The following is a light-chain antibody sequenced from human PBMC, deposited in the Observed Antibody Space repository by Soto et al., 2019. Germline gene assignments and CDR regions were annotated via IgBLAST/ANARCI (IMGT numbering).Light chain of an antibody. Sequence: SVLTQPTSVSEAPGQRVTIPCTGSSSNIGSYYDVHWYQQLPGTVPKLLIYGDNNRPSGVPDRFSGSKSGTSASLAITGLQAEDEADYYCQSYDSSLSHVVFGGGTQLTVL. CDR3: QSYDSSLSHVV. CDR2: GDN. CDR1: SSNIGSYYD. J-gene: IGLJ2*01. V-gene: IGLV1-40*01.